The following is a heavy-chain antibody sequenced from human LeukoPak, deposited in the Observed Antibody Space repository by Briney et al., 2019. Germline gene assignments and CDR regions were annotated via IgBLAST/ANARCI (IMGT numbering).Heavy chain of an antibody. Sequence: SETLSLTCTVSGGSISSYYWSWIRQPPGKGLEWIGYIYYSGSTNYNPSLKSRVTISVDTSKNQFSLKLSSVTAADTAVYYCARETPYGSGSYPFDYWGQGNLVTVSS. CDR3: ARETPYGSGSYPFDY. D-gene: IGHD3-10*01. CDR1: GGSISSYY. CDR2: IYYSGST. V-gene: IGHV4-59*01. J-gene: IGHJ4*02.